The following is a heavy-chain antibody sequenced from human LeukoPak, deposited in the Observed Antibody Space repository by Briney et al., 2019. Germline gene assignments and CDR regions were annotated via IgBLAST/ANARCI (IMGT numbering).Heavy chain of an antibody. Sequence: GGSLRLSCVASGFTFSSYGMHWVRQAPGKGLEWVAVISYDGSNKYYADSVKGRFTISRDNSKNTLYLQMNSLRAEDTAVYYCARDPGGQLWLPDYYYYGMDVWGQGTTVTVSS. J-gene: IGHJ6*02. V-gene: IGHV3-30*03. CDR2: ISYDGSNK. CDR3: ARDPGGQLWLPDYYYYGMDV. CDR1: GFTFSSYG. D-gene: IGHD5-18*01.